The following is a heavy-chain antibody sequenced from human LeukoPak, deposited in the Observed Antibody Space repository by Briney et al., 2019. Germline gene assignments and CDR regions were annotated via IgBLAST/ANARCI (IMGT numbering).Heavy chain of an antibody. CDR3: AKAFSSGWDYFDY. CDR2: ISGSGGTT. D-gene: IGHD6-19*01. V-gene: IGHV3-23*01. J-gene: IGHJ4*02. Sequence: GGSLRLSCAASGFTFSSYAMTWVRQAPGKGLEWVSSISGSGGTTYYADSVKGRFIISRDNSKNTLYLQMNSLRAEDTAVYYCAKAFSSGWDYFDYWGQGAQVTVSS. CDR1: GFTFSSYA.